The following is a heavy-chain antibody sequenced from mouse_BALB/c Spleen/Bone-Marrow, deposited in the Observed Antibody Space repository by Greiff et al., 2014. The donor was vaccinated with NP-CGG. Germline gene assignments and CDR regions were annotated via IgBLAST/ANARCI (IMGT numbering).Heavy chain of an antibody. CDR2: INPGSGST. D-gene: IGHD2-3*01. Sequence: VQLVESGAELVRPGTSVKVSCEASGYAFTDYLMEWLKQRPGQGLEWIGVINPGSGSTNYNEKFKDKATLTADKSSSTAYMQRSSLTSDDSAVYFCARYDGYFDYWGQGTILTVSS. CDR1: GYAFTDYL. J-gene: IGHJ2*01. V-gene: IGHV1-54*01. CDR3: ARYDGYFDY.